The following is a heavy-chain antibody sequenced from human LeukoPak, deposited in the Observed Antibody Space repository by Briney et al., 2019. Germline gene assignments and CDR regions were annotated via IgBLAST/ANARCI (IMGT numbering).Heavy chain of an antibody. CDR3: ARETSVGTRGGLWGSYRLKWFDP. CDR1: GFTFSSYW. V-gene: IGHV3-7*01. CDR2: IKQDGSEK. Sequence: RGSLRLSCAASGFTFSSYWMIWVRQAPGKGREWVANIKQDGSEKDYVDSVKGRFTIYRDNAKNSLYLQRNSRRAEDTAVYYCARETSVGTRGGLWGSYRLKWFDPWGQGTPVTVSS. D-gene: IGHD3-16*02. J-gene: IGHJ5*02.